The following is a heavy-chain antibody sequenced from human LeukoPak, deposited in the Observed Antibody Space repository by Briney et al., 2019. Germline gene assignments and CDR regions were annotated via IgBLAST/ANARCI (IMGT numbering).Heavy chain of an antibody. D-gene: IGHD3-9*01. CDR2: INPSGGST. J-gene: IGHJ1*01. Sequence: ASVKVSCKASGYTFTSYYMHWVRQAPGQGLEWMGIINPSGGSTSYAQKFQGRVTMTRDMSTSTVYMELSSLRSEDTAVYYCARPRGKVFDWDEYFQHWGQGTLVTVSS. CDR1: GYTFTSYY. CDR3: ARPRGKVFDWDEYFQH. V-gene: IGHV1-46*01.